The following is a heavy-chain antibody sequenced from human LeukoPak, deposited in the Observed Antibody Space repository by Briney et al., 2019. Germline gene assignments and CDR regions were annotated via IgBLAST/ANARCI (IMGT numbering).Heavy chain of an antibody. Sequence: SETLSLTCAVYGGSFSGYYWSWIRQPPGKGLEWIGSIYYSGSTYYNPSLKSRVTISVDTSKNQFSLKLSSVTAADTAVYYCARDWSGIAVARVREPFDYWGQGTLVTVSS. J-gene: IGHJ4*02. CDR3: ARDWSGIAVARVREPFDY. CDR2: IYYSGST. CDR1: GGSFSGYY. V-gene: IGHV4-34*01. D-gene: IGHD6-19*01.